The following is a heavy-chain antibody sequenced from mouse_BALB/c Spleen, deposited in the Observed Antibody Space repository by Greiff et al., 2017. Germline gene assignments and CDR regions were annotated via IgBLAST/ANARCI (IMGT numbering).Heavy chain of an antibody. J-gene: IGHJ3*01. V-gene: IGHV3-6*02. CDR2: ISYDGSN. D-gene: IGHD1-1*01. CDR1: GYSITSGYY. Sequence: EVKLMESGPGLVKPSQSLSLTCSVTGYSITSGYYWNWIRQFPGNKLEWMGYISYDGSNNYNPSLKNRISITRDTSKNQFFLKLNSVTTEDTATYDCARCGDYYPFAYWGQGTLVTVSA. CDR3: ARCGDYYPFAY.